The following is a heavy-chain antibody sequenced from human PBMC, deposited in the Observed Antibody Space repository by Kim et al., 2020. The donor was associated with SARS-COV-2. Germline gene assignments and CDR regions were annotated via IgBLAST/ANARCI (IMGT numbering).Heavy chain of an antibody. CDR2: INHSGST. CDR1: GGSFSGYY. Sequence: SETLSLTCAVYGGSFSGYYWSWIRQPPGKGLEWIGEINHSGSTNYNPSLKSRVTISVDTSKNQFSLKLSSVTAADTAVYYCARGATGDSSGYYYRWFDPWGQGTLVTVSS. CDR3: ARGATGDSSGYYYRWFDP. D-gene: IGHD3-22*01. J-gene: IGHJ5*02. V-gene: IGHV4-34*01.